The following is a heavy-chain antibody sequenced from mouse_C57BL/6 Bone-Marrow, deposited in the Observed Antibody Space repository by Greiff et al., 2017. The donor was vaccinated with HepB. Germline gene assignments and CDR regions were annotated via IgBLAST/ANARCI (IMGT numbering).Heavy chain of an antibody. V-gene: IGHV1-50*01. D-gene: IGHD1-1*01. CDR3: ARSPSYYYGRSSAWFAY. J-gene: IGHJ3*01. CDR1: GYTFTSYW. CDR2: IDPSDSYT. Sequence: QVQLQQPGAELVKPGASVKLSCKASGYTFTSYWMQWVKQRPGQGLEWIGEIDPSDSYTNYNQKFKGKATLTVDTSSSTAYMQLSSLTSEDSAVYYCARSPSYYYGRSSAWFAYWGQGTLVTVSA.